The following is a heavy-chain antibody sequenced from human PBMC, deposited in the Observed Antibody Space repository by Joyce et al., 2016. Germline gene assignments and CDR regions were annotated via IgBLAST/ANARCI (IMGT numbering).Heavy chain of an antibody. Sequence: QVQLVQSGAEVRKPGSSVKVSCMASGGTFSTYAITWVRQAPGQSLEWVGGIIPVLGTANYPQKFQGRVTITADEPTTTAYMELRSLRSEDTAVYYCARDAIGGVERPNEFFDHWGQGTLVTVSP. J-gene: IGHJ4*02. D-gene: IGHD1-26*01. CDR3: ARDAIGGVERPNEFFDH. V-gene: IGHV1-69*12. CDR2: IIPVLGTA. CDR1: GGTFSTYA.